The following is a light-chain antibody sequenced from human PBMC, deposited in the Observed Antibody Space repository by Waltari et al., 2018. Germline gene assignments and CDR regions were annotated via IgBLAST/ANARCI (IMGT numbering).Light chain of an antibody. V-gene: IGKV3-15*01. CDR2: GAS. Sequence: EIVMTQYPATMSVSRGERATLPCRASQSVSSNLAWYQQKPGQAPRLLIYGASTRATGIPARFSGSGSGTEFTLTISSLQSEDFAVYYCQQYNNWPRMYTFGQGTKLEIK. CDR1: QSVSSN. CDR3: QQYNNWPRMYT. J-gene: IGKJ2*01.